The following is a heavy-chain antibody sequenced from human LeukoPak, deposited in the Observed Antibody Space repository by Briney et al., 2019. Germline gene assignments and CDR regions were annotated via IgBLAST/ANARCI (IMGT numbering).Heavy chain of an antibody. D-gene: IGHD1-26*01. CDR3: ARLTYSGSYWNYYYYYGMDV. Sequence: GDSLKISCKGSGYSFTSYWIGRGRQMPEKGLEWMVIIYPGDSNTRYSPSFQGQVTISADKSISTAYLQWSSLKASDTAMYYCARLTYSGSYWNYYYYYGMDVWGQGTTVTVSS. CDR1: GYSFTSYW. CDR2: IYPGDSNT. J-gene: IGHJ6*02. V-gene: IGHV5-51*01.